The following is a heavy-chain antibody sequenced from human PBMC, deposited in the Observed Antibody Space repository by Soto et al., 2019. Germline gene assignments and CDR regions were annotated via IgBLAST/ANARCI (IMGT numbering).Heavy chain of an antibody. D-gene: IGHD6-13*01. V-gene: IGHV1-69*13. J-gene: IGHJ6*02. CDR1: GGTFSNFV. Sequence: ASVKVSCKASGGTFSNFVISWVRQAPGQGLEWMGGNIPIFGTANYAQKFQGRVTIIADESTGTTYMELTSLRSEDTAVYYCAKPSSSWYKDGMDVWGQGTTVTVSS. CDR3: AKPSSSWYKDGMDV. CDR2: NIPIFGTA.